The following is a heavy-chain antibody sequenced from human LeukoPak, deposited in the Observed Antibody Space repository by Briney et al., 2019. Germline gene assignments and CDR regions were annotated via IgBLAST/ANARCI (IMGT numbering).Heavy chain of an antibody. CDR1: GFTFSSYA. J-gene: IGHJ4*02. CDR2: ISGSGDRT. CDR3: AKRIAVAGGDFDY. Sequence: GGSLRLSCAASGFTFSSYAMGWVRQAPGKGLEWVSAISGSGDRTYYADSVKGRFTISRDNSKNTLYLQLNSLRAEDTALYYCAKRIAVAGGDFDYWGQGTLVTVSS. V-gene: IGHV3-23*01. D-gene: IGHD6-19*01.